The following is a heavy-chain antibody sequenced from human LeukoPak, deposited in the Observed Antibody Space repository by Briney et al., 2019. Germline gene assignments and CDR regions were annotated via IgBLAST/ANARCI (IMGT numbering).Heavy chain of an antibody. Sequence: ASVKVSCKASGYTFIDYYMHWVRQAPGQGLEWMGWINPDNGGTNYAQNFQGRVTMTRDTSISTAYMELSRLRSDDTAVFYCARDAYYGSGCYPYWGQGTLVTVSS. J-gene: IGHJ4*02. V-gene: IGHV1-2*02. CDR3: ARDAYYGSGCYPY. D-gene: IGHD3-10*01. CDR2: INPDNGGT. CDR1: GYTFIDYY.